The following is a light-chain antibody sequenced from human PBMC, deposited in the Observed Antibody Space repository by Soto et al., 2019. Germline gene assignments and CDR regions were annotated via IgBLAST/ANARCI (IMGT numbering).Light chain of an antibody. CDR2: GAS. Sequence: IVLTQSPATLSVSPGDTATLSCRANQSVSSNLAWYQQKPGQAPRLLIYGASTRSTAIPARFSGSGSGTEFTLNITSLLPEDIVVYYCQQYDSWLAWTFGQGTKVEI. J-gene: IGKJ1*01. CDR1: QSVSSN. CDR3: QQYDSWLAWT. V-gene: IGKV3-15*01.